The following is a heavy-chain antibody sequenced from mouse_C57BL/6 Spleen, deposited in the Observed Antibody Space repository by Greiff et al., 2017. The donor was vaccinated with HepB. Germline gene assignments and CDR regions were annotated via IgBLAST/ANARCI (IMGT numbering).Heavy chain of an antibody. J-gene: IGHJ4*01. D-gene: IGHD1-1*01. CDR2: IWWDDAK. CDR1: GFSLSTFGMG. Sequence: QVTLKESGPGILQPSQTLSLTCSFSGFSLSTFGMGVGWIRQPSGKGLEWLVHIWWDDAKYYDPAMKSRLTISKDTSKNQVFLKIAHVDTGDTATYYCAGIRGTVPYYAMDYWGQGTSVTVSS. CDR3: AGIRGTVPYYAMDY. V-gene: IGHV8-8*01.